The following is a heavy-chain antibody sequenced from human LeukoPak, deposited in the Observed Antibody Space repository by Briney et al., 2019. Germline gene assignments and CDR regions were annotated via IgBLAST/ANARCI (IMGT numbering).Heavy chain of an antibody. Sequence: PSETLSLTCTVSGDSISSGDYYWSWIRQPAGKGLEWIGRIYTSGSTNYNPSLKSRVTISVDTSKNQFSLKLSSVTAADTAVYYCARGTTMVRGADSTTDFDYWGQGTLVTVSS. CDR1: GDSISSGDYY. D-gene: IGHD3-10*01. V-gene: IGHV4-61*02. J-gene: IGHJ4*02. CDR2: IYTSGST. CDR3: ARGTTMVRGADSTTDFDY.